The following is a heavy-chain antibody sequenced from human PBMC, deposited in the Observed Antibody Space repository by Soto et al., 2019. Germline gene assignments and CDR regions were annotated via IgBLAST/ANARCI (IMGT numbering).Heavy chain of an antibody. J-gene: IGHJ4*02. D-gene: IGHD3-10*01. CDR1: GASISSDNW. CDR2: IYHSGST. CDR3: ARVSATVLLRGVIIN. Sequence: LSLTCAVSGASISSDNWWGWVRKPPGKGLEWIGEIYHSGSTNYNPSLKSRVTISVDKSKNQFPLKLTSVTAADTAIYYCARVSATVLLRGVIINWGRGTLVTVSS. V-gene: IGHV4-4*02.